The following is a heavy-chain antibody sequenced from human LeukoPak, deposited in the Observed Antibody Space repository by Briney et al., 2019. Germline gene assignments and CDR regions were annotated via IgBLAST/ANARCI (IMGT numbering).Heavy chain of an antibody. CDR3: ARDRAGTVTTNYYYYMDV. CDR2: INPNSGGT. V-gene: IGHV1-2*02. Sequence: ASVKVSCKASGYTFTGYYMHWVRQAPGQGLEWMGWINPNSGGTNYAQKFQGRVTMTRDTSISTAYMELSRLRSDDTAVYYCARDRAGTVTTNYYYYMDVWGKGTTVTVSS. J-gene: IGHJ6*03. CDR1: GYTFTGYY. D-gene: IGHD4-17*01.